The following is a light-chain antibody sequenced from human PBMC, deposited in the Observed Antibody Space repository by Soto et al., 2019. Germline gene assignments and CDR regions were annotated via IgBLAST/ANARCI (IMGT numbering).Light chain of an antibody. CDR2: GAS. Sequence: EIVFTQSPRTLSLSPGERATLSCRASQSVSRSYLAWYQQKPGQAPRLLIYGASTRATGIPDRFSGSGSGTDFTLTISRLEPEDFAVYYCQQYGSSPITFGQGTRLEI. V-gene: IGKV3-20*01. CDR1: QSVSRSY. J-gene: IGKJ5*01. CDR3: QQYGSSPIT.